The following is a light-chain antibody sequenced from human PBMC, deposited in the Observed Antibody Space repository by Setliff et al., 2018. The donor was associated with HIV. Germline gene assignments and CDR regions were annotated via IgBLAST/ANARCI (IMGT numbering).Light chain of an antibody. CDR3: TSYSSNTTLGI. CDR2: DVS. J-gene: IGLJ1*01. V-gene: IGLV2-14*03. Sequence: QSALAQPASVSGSPGQSITISCIGTSSDVGGYDFVSWYQQRPGKAPKLIIFDVSERPSGVSHRFSGSKSGNTASLTISGLQTEDEADYYCTSYSSNTTLGIFGTGTKVTVL. CDR1: SSDVGGYDF.